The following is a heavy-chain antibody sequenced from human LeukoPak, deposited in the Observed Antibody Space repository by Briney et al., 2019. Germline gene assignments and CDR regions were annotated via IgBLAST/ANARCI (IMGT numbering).Heavy chain of an antibody. V-gene: IGHV4-34*01. CDR2: INHSGST. Sequence: PSETLSLTCAVYGGSFSGYYWSWIRQPPGKGLEWIGEINHSGSTNYNPSLKSRVTISVDTSKNQFSLKLSSATAADTAVYYCARGYYDSSGYTTMDVWGQGTTVTVSS. J-gene: IGHJ6*02. CDR1: GGSFSGYY. D-gene: IGHD3-22*01. CDR3: ARGYYDSSGYTTMDV.